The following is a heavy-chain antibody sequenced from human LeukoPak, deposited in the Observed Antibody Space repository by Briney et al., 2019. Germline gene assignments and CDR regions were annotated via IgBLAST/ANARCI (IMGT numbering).Heavy chain of an antibody. CDR1: GFTFSSYA. CDR3: ASSGTASRGAMDV. Sequence: SGGSLRLSCAASGFTFSSYAMSWVRQAPGKGLEWVSAIYSGGSTFYAASVRGRFNISRDNSKKTMFPQMSSLRVEDAAVYYCASSGTASRGAMDVWGQGTTVTVSS. J-gene: IGHJ6*02. CDR2: IYSGGST. D-gene: IGHD1-1*01. V-gene: IGHV3-23*01.